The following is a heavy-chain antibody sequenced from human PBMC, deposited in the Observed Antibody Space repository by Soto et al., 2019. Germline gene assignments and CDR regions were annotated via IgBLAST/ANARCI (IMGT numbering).Heavy chain of an antibody. V-gene: IGHV3-49*03. CDR2: FRSKAYGGTK. CDR3: TRDLWFGELSRTA. D-gene: IGHD3-10*01. CDR1: GFTFGDFA. Sequence: PGGSLRLSCTTSGFTFGDFAMSWFRQAPGKGPEWVGIFRSKAYGGTKEYAASVKGRFTISRDDSKSVAYLQMNSLKTEGTAVYYCTRDLWFGELSRTAWGQGTLVTVSS. J-gene: IGHJ5*02.